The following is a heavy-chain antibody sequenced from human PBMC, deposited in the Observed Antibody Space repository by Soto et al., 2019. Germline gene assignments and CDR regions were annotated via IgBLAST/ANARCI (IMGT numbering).Heavy chain of an antibody. D-gene: IGHD3-9*01. J-gene: IGHJ4*02. CDR3: ARGGSYYDILTGLDY. Sequence: QVQLVQSGAEVKKPGSSVKVSCKASGGTFSSYTISWVRQAPGQGLEWMGRIIPILGIANYAQKFQGRVTIXXDXSXXTAYMELSSLRSEDTAVYYCARGGSYYDILTGLDYWGQGTLVTVSS. CDR2: IIPILGIA. CDR1: GGTFSSYT. V-gene: IGHV1-69*02.